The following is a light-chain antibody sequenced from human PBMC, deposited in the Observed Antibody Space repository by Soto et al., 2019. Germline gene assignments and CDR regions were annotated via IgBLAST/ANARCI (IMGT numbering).Light chain of an antibody. J-gene: IGLJ2*01. V-gene: IGLV1-40*01. CDR1: SSNIRAGYD. CDR2: DNN. CDR3: QSYDSSLSGVV. Sequence: QPVLTQPPSVSEAPGQRVTISCTGSSSNIRAGYDVHWYQQLPGTAPKLLIYDNNNRPSGVPDRFSGSKSGTSASLAITGLQAEDEADYHCQSYDSSLSGVVFGGGTKLTVL.